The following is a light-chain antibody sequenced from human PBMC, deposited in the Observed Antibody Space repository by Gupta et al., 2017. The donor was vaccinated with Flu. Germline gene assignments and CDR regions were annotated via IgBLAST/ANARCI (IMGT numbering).Light chain of an antibody. Sequence: DTQMTQSPSSLSASVGDRVTITCQASQDIIKYLNWYHQKPGKAPKFLIYDASNLETGVPSRFSGSGSGTDFSLTISSLQPEDIGTYFCQQDDNLPYTFGQGTKLEIK. V-gene: IGKV1-33*01. J-gene: IGKJ2*01. CDR3: QQDDNLPYT. CDR1: QDIIKY. CDR2: DAS.